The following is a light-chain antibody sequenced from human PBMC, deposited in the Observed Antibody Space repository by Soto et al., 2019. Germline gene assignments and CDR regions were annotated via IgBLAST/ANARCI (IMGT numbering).Light chain of an antibody. CDR1: QSVTSTY. CDR2: VAS. Sequence: EIVLPQSPGTLSLSPGERATLSCRASQSVTSTYLAWYKQKPGQPPRLLIYVASNMATGIPDRFSGSVSGTDFNLTISRLEPEDFTVYYGQQYHSLPTTFGPGTKVDI. CDR3: QQYHSLPTT. J-gene: IGKJ3*01. V-gene: IGKV3-20*01.